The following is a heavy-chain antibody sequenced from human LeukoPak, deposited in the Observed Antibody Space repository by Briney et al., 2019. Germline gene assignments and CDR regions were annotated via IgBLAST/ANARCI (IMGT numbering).Heavy chain of an antibody. CDR1: GFAFSNAW. J-gene: IGHJ4*02. Sequence: GGSLRLSCAASGFAFSNAWMSWVRQAPGKGLEWVSDITGSGGSTHYADSVKGRFTISRDNSKNTLYLQMNSLRAEDTAVYYCAKWAVSGRGFDYWGQGTLVTVSS. CDR3: AKWAVSGRGFDY. CDR2: ITGSGGST. D-gene: IGHD6-19*01. V-gene: IGHV3-23*01.